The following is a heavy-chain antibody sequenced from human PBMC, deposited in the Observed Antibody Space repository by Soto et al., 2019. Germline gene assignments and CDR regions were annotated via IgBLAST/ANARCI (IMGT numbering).Heavy chain of an antibody. CDR2: ISPYNGTT. CDR3: ARDGERDTGLNFYYYLHGMDA. Sequence: ASVKVSCTASGFTFTSSAVQWVRQAPGQGLEWMGWISPYNGTTKYAEKFQGEMTMTTDTATSTAYMDLRSLRSDDTAVYYCARDGERDTGLNFYYYLHGMDAWGQGTRVTVSS. D-gene: IGHD1-1*01. V-gene: IGHV1-18*01. CDR1: GFTFTSSA. J-gene: IGHJ6*02.